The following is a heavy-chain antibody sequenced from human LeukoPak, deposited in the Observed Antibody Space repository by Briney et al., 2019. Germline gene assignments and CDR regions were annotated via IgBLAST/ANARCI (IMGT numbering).Heavy chain of an antibody. Sequence: SETLSLTCTVSGGSISSYYWSWIRQPAGKGLEWIGRIYTSGSTNYNPSLKNRVTMSVDTSKNQFSLKLSSVTAADTAVYYCARTLGYYYDSSGYDAFDIWGQGTMVTVSS. D-gene: IGHD3-22*01. V-gene: IGHV4-4*07. CDR2: IYTSGST. J-gene: IGHJ3*02. CDR1: GGSISSYY. CDR3: ARTLGYYYDSSGYDAFDI.